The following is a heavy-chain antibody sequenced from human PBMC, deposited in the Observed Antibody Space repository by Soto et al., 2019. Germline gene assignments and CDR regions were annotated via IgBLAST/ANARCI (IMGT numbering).Heavy chain of an antibody. CDR1: GFSLSGTSVG. J-gene: IGHJ4*02. Sequence: ITLKESGLALVNPTQTLTLTCSFSGFSLSGTSVGVGWIRQPPGKALAWLPLIYGNDNSRYSPSLKNRLTITKDTSKNQVVLTMTNMDPVDTATYCCAHSDTSGYYPKTFDFWGQGTLVTVSS. CDR3: AHSDTSGYYPKTFDF. D-gene: IGHD3-22*01. V-gene: IGHV2-5*01. CDR2: IYGNDNS.